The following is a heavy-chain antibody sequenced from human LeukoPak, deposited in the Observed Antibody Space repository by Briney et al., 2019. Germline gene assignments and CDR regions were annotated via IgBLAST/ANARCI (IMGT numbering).Heavy chain of an antibody. CDR1: GFTFSSYA. V-gene: IGHV3-30-3*01. J-gene: IGHJ6*02. CDR2: ISYDGSNK. CDR3: ARAGLPAAIHYYYYYGMDV. Sequence: GSLRLSCAASGFTFSSYAMHWVRQAPGKGLEWVAVISYDGSNKYYADSVKGRFTISRDNSKNTLYLQMNSLRAEDTAVYYCARAGLPAAIHYYYYYGMDVWGQGTTVTVSS. D-gene: IGHD2-2*01.